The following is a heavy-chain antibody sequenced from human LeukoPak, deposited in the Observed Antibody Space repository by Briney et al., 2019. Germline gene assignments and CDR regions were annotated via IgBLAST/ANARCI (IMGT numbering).Heavy chain of an antibody. CDR2: ISSSSSYI. Sequence: GGSLRLSCAASGFTFSSYSMNWVRQAPGKGLEWVSSISSSSSYIYYADSVKGRFTISRDNAKNSLYLQMNSLRAEDTAVYYCARPYYYDSSGYLGAFDIWGQGTMVTVSS. CDR3: ARPYYYDSSGYLGAFDI. V-gene: IGHV3-21*01. CDR1: GFTFSSYS. D-gene: IGHD3-22*01. J-gene: IGHJ3*02.